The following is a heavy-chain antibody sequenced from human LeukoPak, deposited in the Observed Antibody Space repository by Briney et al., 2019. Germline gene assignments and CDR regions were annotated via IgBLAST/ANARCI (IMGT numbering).Heavy chain of an antibody. D-gene: IGHD3-16*02. CDR2: IKPDETEK. J-gene: IGHJ4*02. Sequence: GGSLRLSCAASGFAFSNYWMSWVRQAPGKGLEWLANIKPDETEKYYGDSVKGRFTISRDNAQNSVYLQMNSLRVEDTAVYYCVTHEVTIITRSTFDNWGQGTLVTVSS. CDR3: VTHEVTIITRSTFDN. V-gene: IGHV3-7*01. CDR1: GFAFSNYW.